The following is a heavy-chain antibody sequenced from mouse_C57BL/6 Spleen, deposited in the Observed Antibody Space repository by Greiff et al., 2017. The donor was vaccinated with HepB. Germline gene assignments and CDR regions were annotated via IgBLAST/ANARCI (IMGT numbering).Heavy chain of an antibody. D-gene: IGHD1-1*02. CDR2: IRNKANNHAT. J-gene: IGHJ4*01. Sequence: EVQGVESGGGLVQPGGSMKLSCAASGFTFSDAWMDWVRQAPEKGLEWVAEIRNKANNHATYYAESVKGRFTISRDDSKSSVYLQMNSLRAEDTGIYYCTRHLYGYAMDYWGQGTSVTVSS. CDR1: GFTFSDAW. CDR3: TRHLYGYAMDY. V-gene: IGHV6-6*01.